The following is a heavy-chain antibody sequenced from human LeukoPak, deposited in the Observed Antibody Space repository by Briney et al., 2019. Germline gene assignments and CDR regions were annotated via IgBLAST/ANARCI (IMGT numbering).Heavy chain of an antibody. J-gene: IGHJ4*02. Sequence: QAGGSLRLSCTASGFTFDDYAMHWVRQAPGKGLEWVSLITGDGGSAYYADSVKGRFTISRANSKNSLYLQMDSLRTEDTALYYCAKGTTYYYDSSGHDYWGQGTRVTVSS. CDR1: GFTFDDYA. D-gene: IGHD3-22*01. CDR3: AKGTTYYYDSSGHDY. CDR2: ITGDGGSA. V-gene: IGHV3-43*02.